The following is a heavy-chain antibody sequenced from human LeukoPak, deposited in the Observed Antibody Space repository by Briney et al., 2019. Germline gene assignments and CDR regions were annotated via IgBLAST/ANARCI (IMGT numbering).Heavy chain of an antibody. CDR2: IKYDESEK. V-gene: IGHV3-7*05. CDR1: GFTFINYW. CDR3: ATTGQLDY. D-gene: IGHD1-1*01. J-gene: IGHJ4*02. Sequence: GGSLRLSCAASGFTFINYWMTWVRQAPGKGLEWVANIKYDESEKYYVDSVKGRFTVSRDNAKNSLYLQMNSLRAEDTAIYYCATTGQLDYWGQGTLVTVSS.